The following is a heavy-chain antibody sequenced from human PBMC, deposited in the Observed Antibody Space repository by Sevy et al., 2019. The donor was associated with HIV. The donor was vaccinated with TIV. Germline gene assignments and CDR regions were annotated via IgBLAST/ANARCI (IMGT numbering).Heavy chain of an antibody. V-gene: IGHV3-21*01. Sequence: GESLKISCEASRFTFNIYSMIWVRQAPGKGLEWVSSISSSSNYIYYSDSVRGRFTISRDNSKNSLYLQMNSLRAEDTAVYYCAREGIDSTSYHFDYWGQGTLVTVSS. CDR2: ISSSSNYI. D-gene: IGHD3-22*01. CDR1: RFTFNIYS. J-gene: IGHJ4*02. CDR3: AREGIDSTSYHFDY.